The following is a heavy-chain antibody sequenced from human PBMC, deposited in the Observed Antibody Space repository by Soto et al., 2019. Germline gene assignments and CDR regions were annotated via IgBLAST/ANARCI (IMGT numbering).Heavy chain of an antibody. D-gene: IGHD1-26*01. V-gene: IGHV3-33*01. CDR2: IWYDGNNK. CDR1: GFTFTNYG. Sequence: GGSLRLSCAASGFTFTNYGMHWVRQAPGKGLEWVAVIWYDGNNKYYADSVKGRFAISKDNSQNTLYLQMNNLRPEDTAVYYCTRDPYGGSRYYFDSWGQGTLVTVSS. CDR3: TRDPYGGSRYYFDS. J-gene: IGHJ4*02.